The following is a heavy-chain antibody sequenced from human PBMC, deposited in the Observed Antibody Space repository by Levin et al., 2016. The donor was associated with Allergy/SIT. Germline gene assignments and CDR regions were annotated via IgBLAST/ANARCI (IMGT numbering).Heavy chain of an antibody. CDR3: ARGYSKDYYVFDY. J-gene: IGHJ4*02. CDR1: GFTFSSYW. CDR2: IKQDGSEK. V-gene: IGHV3-7*01. D-gene: IGHD6-13*01. Sequence: GESLKISCAASGFTFSSYWMSWVRQAPGKGLEWVANIKQDGSEKYYVDSVKGRFTISRDNAKNSLYLQMNSLRAEDTAVYYCARGYSKDYYVFDYWGQGTLVTVSS.